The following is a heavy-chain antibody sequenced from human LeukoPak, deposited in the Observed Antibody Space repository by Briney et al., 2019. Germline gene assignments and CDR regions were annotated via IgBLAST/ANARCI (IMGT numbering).Heavy chain of an antibody. V-gene: IGHV4-31*03. CDR3: ARDQVECTGGTCQSRVGFDF. CDR1: GDSISNGVKY. Sequence: SETLSLTCTVSGDSISNGVKYWSWIRQHPGRGLEWIVYIYHSGRSYYNPSLKSRITMSVDTSKNQFSLNLSSVTAADTAVYYCARDQVECTGGTCQSRVGFDFWGQGTLVTVSS. J-gene: IGHJ4*02. CDR2: IYHSGRS. D-gene: IGHD2-8*02.